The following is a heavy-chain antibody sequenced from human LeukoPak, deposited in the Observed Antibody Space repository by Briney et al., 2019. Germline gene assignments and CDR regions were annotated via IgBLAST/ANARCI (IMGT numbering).Heavy chain of an antibody. Sequence: PGGSLRLSCAASGFTFSSYAMHWARQAPGKGLEWVAVISYDGSNKYYADSVKGRFTISRHNSKNTLYLQMNSLRAEDTAVYYCARDLVYYFDYWGQGTLVTVSS. CDR3: ARDLVYYFDY. CDR2: ISYDGSNK. D-gene: IGHD2-8*02. CDR1: GFTFSSYA. V-gene: IGHV3-30-3*01. J-gene: IGHJ4*02.